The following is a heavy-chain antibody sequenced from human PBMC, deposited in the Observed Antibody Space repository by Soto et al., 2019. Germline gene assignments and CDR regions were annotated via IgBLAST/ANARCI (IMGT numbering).Heavy chain of an antibody. V-gene: IGHV4-59*11. CDR3: ARALAGSAYIFDY. D-gene: IGHD6-19*01. J-gene: IGHJ4*02. CDR2: IYYTGST. CDR1: GASLSGHY. Sequence: SETLSLTCTVSGASLSGHYWSWIRQSPGKGLEWVGYIYYTGSTSYNPSLKSRVTISVDTSKNQFSLNLSSVSAADTAVFFCARALAGSAYIFDYWGRGTQVTVSS.